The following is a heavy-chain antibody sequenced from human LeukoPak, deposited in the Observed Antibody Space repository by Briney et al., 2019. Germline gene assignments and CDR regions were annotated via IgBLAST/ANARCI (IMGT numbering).Heavy chain of an antibody. CDR3: ASPHDYGDFGHAFDI. V-gene: IGHV4-4*02. CDR1: GGSISSSNW. CDR2: IYHSGST. J-gene: IGHJ3*02. D-gene: IGHD4-17*01. Sequence: PSGTLSLTCAVSGGSISSSNWWSWVRQPPGKGLEWIGEIYHSGSTNYNPSLKSRVTISVDKSKNQFSLKLSSVTAADTAVYYCASPHDYGDFGHAFDIWGQGTMVTVSS.